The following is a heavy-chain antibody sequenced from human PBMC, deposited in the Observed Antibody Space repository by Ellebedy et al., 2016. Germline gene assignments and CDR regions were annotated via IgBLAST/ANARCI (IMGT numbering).Heavy chain of an antibody. J-gene: IGHJ5*01. Sequence: ASVKVSCKASGYTFTSYYIHWVRQAPGQGLEWMGVINPSGGSTTNTQKFQGRVTMTGDASTSTVYMELSSLRSDDTAVYYCARPRVRYTNSWYDFWGQGTLVTVSS. V-gene: IGHV1-46*01. CDR1: GYTFTSYY. CDR3: ARPRVRYTNSWYDF. CDR2: INPSGGST. D-gene: IGHD2-2*02.